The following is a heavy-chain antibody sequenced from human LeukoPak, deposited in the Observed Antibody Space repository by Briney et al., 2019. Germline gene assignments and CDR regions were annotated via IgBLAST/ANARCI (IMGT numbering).Heavy chain of an antibody. CDR2: LYHTGST. D-gene: IGHD3-10*01. CDR3: TRGMYYYASASGYNWFDP. J-gene: IGHJ5*02. Sequence: SETLTLTCAVSGYSISSGYYWGWIRQPPGKGLEWIGSLYHTGSTYYNPSLKSRVTISVDPSKNQFYLKLSSVTAADTAVYYCTRGMYYYASASGYNWFDPWGQGTLVTVSS. V-gene: IGHV4-38-2*01. CDR1: GYSISSGYY.